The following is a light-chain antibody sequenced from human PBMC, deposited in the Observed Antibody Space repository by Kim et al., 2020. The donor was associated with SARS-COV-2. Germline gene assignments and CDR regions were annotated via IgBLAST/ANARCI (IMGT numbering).Light chain of an antibody. V-gene: IGLV3-25*03. J-gene: IGLJ3*02. CDR1: ALPNQY. CDR2: KDS. CDR3: QSADSSGTWV. Sequence: SYELTQPPSVSVSPGQTARITCSGDALPNQYAYWYQQKPGQAPVLVIYKDSERPSGIPERFSGSSSGTTLTLTISGVQAEDEADYYCQSADSSGTWVFGGGTQLTVL.